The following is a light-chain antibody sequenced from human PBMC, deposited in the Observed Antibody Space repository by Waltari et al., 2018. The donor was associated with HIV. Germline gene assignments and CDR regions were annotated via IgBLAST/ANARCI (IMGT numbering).Light chain of an antibody. J-gene: IGLJ3*02. V-gene: IGLV2-14*03. CDR3: SSYTSGSTRV. Sequence: TXSXXGGXNYVSWYQQHNSGKAPRLIIXXXXXRPSGVSXRXXXXXXGXXASLTIXXLQADDEADYYCSSYTSGSTRVFGGGTKLTVL. CDR2: XXX. CDR1: XSXXGGXNY.